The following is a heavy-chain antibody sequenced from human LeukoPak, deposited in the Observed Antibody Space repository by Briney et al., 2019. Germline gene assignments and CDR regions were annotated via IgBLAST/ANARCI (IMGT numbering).Heavy chain of an antibody. CDR1: GGSFSGYY. D-gene: IGHD2-15*01. CDR2: INHSGST. CDR3: ARRGRLWYFDL. Sequence: SETLSLTCAVYGGSFSGYYWSWIRQPPGKGLEWIGEINHSGSTNYSPSLKSRVTISVDTSKNQFSLKLSSVTAADTAVYYCARRGRLWYFDLWGRGTLVTVSS. V-gene: IGHV4-34*01. J-gene: IGHJ2*01.